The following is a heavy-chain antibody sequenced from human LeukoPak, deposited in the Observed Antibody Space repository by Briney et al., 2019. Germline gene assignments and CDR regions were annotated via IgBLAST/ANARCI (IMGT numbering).Heavy chain of an antibody. D-gene: IGHD6-13*01. Sequence: GGSLRLSCAASGFTFSSYWMSWVRQPPGKGLGWVANIKQDGSEKYYVDSVKGRFTISRDNAKNSLYLQMNSLRAEDTAVYYCARDRVGQRLVPGGRYYYYYMDVWGKGTTVTISS. V-gene: IGHV3-7*01. CDR2: IKQDGSEK. J-gene: IGHJ6*03. CDR1: GFTFSSYW. CDR3: ARDRVGQRLVPGGRYYYYYMDV.